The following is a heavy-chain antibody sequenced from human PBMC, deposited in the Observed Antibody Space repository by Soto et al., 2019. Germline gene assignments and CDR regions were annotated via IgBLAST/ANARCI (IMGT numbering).Heavy chain of an antibody. CDR2: INPNSGGT. CDR1: GYTFTGYY. D-gene: IGHD2-2*02. CDR3: AMGIGYCSSTSCYTGNYYGMDV. V-gene: IGHV1-2*04. J-gene: IGHJ6*02. Sequence: VPLVQSGAEVKKPGASVKVSCKASGYTFTGYYMHWVRQAPGQGLEWMGWINPNSGGTNYAQKFQGWVTMTRDTSISTAYMELSRLRSDDTAVYYCAMGIGYCSSTSCYTGNYYGMDVWGQGTTVTVSS.